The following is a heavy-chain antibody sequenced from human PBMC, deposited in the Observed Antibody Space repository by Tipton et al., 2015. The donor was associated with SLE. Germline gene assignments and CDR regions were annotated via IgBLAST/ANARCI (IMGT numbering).Heavy chain of an antibody. D-gene: IGHD6-13*01. Sequence: TLSLTCTVSGGSITSYYWSWIRQPPGKGLEWIGYIYYSGSTYYNPSLKSRVTISVDTSKNQFSLKLSSVTAADTAVYYCARFSYSSSWRGAFDIWGQGTMVTVSS. J-gene: IGHJ3*02. CDR1: GGSITSYY. V-gene: IGHV4-59*08. CDR2: IYYSGST. CDR3: ARFSYSSSWRGAFDI.